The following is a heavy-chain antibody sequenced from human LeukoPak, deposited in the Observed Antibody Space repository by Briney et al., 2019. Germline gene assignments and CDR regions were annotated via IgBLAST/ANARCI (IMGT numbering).Heavy chain of an antibody. V-gene: IGHV3-15*01. CDR1: GFTFSNAW. CDR3: TTHTSGSSYY. CDR2: IKSQTDGGTT. J-gene: IGHJ4*02. D-gene: IGHD1-26*01. Sequence: GGSLRLSCAASGFTFSNAWMSWVRQAPGKGLEWVGRIKSQTDGGTTEYASAVKGRFTISRDDSKSTLFLQMNSLKTEDTAIYYCTTHTSGSSYYWGQGTLVTVSS.